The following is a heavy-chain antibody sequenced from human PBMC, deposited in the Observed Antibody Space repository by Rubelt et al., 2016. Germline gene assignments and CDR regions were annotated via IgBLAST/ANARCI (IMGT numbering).Heavy chain of an antibody. CDR2: ISAYNGNT. CDR3: ASAVGYQNQGNFQH. CDR1: GYTFSTYG. V-gene: IGHV1-18*04. Sequence: QVQLVQSGAEVKKPGASVKVSRKASGYTFSTYGISWVRQAPGQGLEWMGWISAYNGNTDYAQRVTGRVTLTTGTSTSTAYMELSSLRSEDTAVYYCASAVGYQNQGNFQHWGQGTLVTVSS. J-gene: IGHJ1*01. D-gene: IGHD3-16*02.